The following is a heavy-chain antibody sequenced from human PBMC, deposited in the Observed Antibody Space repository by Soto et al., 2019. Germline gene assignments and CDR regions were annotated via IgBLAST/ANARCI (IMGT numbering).Heavy chain of an antibody. J-gene: IGHJ4*02. Sequence: GGSLRLSCAASGFTLTRYSMNWVRQAPGKGLEWVSSISSTTNYIYYSDSWKGRFTVSRENAKNSVYLEMNSLSAEDTALYYWARESEDLTSNFDYWGQGTLVTVSS. CDR1: GFTLTRYS. V-gene: IGHV3-21*01. CDR3: ARESEDLTSNFDY. CDR2: ISSTTNYI.